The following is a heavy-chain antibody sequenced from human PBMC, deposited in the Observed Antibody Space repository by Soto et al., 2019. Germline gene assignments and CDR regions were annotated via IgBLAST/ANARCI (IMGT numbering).Heavy chain of an antibody. CDR3: AKEESFYDFWSGYYPGPFDY. Sequence: GGSLRLSCAASGFTFSSYGMHWVRQAPGKGLEWVAVISYDGSNKYYADSVKGRFTISRDNSKNTLYLQMNSLRAEDTAVYYCAKEESFYDFWSGYYPGPFDYWGQGTLVTVSS. J-gene: IGHJ4*02. V-gene: IGHV3-30*18. D-gene: IGHD3-3*01. CDR2: ISYDGSNK. CDR1: GFTFSSYG.